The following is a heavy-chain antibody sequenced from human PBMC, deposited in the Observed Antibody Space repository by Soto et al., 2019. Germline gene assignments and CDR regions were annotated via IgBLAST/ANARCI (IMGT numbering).Heavy chain of an antibody. V-gene: IGHV3-7*03. CDR1: GFTFSSYF. D-gene: IGHD3-16*01. Sequence: EVQLVESGGGLVQPGGSLRLSCAASGFTFSSYFMTWVRQAPGKGLEWVATIKEDGSEQGYVDSVKGRFIISRDNAKNSLYLQMNSLRAEDTAVYYCARQHWGDFRWGQGTLVTVSS. CDR2: IKEDGSEQ. CDR3: ARQHWGDFR. J-gene: IGHJ4*02.